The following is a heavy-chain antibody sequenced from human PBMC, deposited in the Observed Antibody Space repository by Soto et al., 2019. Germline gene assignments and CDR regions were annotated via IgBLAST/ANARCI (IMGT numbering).Heavy chain of an antibody. CDR3: ARDSLRNWFDP. J-gene: IGHJ5*02. V-gene: IGHV4-59*01. Sequence: PSETLSLTCSVSGGSISNYYWSWIRQPPGKGLELIGYMFYSGSTNYNPSLKGRVTISVDTSKNQFSLKLSSVTAADTAVYYCARDSLRNWFDPWGQGTLVTVSS. CDR2: MFYSGST. CDR1: GGSISNYY.